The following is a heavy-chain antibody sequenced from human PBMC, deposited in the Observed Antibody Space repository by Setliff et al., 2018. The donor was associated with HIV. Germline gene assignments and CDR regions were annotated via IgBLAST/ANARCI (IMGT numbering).Heavy chain of an antibody. CDR1: GDSISSDF. Sequence: TSETLSLTCSVSGDSISSDFYIWIRQPPGKGLEWMGSCHNNGNTNITPSLKSRVTMSLDTPRNEFYLTLTSVTAADTAVYYCAREKRQIWSTDYYYHYGLDVWGQGITVTVSS. J-gene: IGHJ6*02. D-gene: IGHD5-18*01. V-gene: IGHV4-59*01. CDR3: AREKRQIWSTDYYYHYGLDV. CDR2: CHNNGNT.